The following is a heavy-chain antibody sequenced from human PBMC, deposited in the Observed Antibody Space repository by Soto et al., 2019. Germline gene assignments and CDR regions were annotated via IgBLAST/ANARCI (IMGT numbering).Heavy chain of an antibody. V-gene: IGHV3-53*01. D-gene: IGHD3-10*01. CDR2: IYSGGST. CDR1: GFTVSSNY. Sequence: EVQPVESGGGLIQPGGSLRLSCAASGFTVSSNYMSWVRQAPGKGLERVSVIYSGGSTYYADSVKGRFTISRDNSTNTLNLQSNNLRAENTAVYYCARDRVVSWYPEYFQHWGQGTLVTVSS. J-gene: IGHJ1*01. CDR3: ARDRVVSWYPEYFQH.